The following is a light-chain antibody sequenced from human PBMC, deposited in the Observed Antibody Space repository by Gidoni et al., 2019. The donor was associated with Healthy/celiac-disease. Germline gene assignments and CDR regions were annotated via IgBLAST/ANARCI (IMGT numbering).Light chain of an antibody. CDR1: QGISSY. J-gene: IGKJ5*01. Sequence: DIQLTQSPSFLSASVGDRVTITCRASQGISSYLAWYQQKPGKAPKLLIYAASTLQSGVPSRFSGSGSGTEFTLTISSLQPEDFATYYCQQLNSYSPFXQXTRLEIK. CDR2: AAS. CDR3: QQLNSYSP. V-gene: IGKV1-9*01.